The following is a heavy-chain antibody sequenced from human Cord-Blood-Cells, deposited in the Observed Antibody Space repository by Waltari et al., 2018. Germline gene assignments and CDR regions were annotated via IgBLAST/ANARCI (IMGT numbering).Heavy chain of an antibody. CDR2: SIPILGTA. V-gene: IGHV1-69*01. Sequence: QVQLVQSGAEVKKPGSSVKVSCKASGGTFSSYAISWVRQAPGQGLEWMGGSIPILGTANYAQKFQGRVTSTADESTSTAYMELSSLRSEDTAVYYCARELDTGLFDYWGQGTLVTVSS. CDR1: GGTFSSYA. J-gene: IGHJ4*02. CDR3: ARELDTGLFDY. D-gene: IGHD7-27*01.